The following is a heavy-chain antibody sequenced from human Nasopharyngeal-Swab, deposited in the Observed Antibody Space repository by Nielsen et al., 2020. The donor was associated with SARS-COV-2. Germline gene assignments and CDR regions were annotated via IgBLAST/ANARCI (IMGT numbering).Heavy chain of an antibody. D-gene: IGHD2-2*01. CDR1: GFTFSSYG. CDR2: ISYDGSNK. CDR3: AKDYQVVDYYYYYMDV. J-gene: IGHJ6*03. Sequence: GESLKISCAASGFTFSSYGMHWVRQAPGKGLEWVAVISYDGSNKYYADSVKGRFTISRDNSKNTLYLQMNSLRAEDTAVYYCAKDYQVVDYYYYYMDVWGKGTTVTVSS. V-gene: IGHV3-30*18.